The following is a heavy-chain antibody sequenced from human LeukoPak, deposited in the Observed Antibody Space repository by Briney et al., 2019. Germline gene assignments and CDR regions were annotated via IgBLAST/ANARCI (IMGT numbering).Heavy chain of an antibody. V-gene: IGHV3-48*03. J-gene: IGHJ1*01. D-gene: IGHD6-13*01. Sequence: GGSLRLSCAAAGLTFSCYEMYWVRQAPGKGLEWVSYISGSGETIYYADSVKGRFTISRDNANKSLYLRMSSLRVEDTAIYYGIPPAAGLRRTISTEYFQHWGQGALVTVSS. CDR2: ISGSGETI. CDR1: GLTFSCYE. CDR3: IPPAAGLRRTISTEYFQH.